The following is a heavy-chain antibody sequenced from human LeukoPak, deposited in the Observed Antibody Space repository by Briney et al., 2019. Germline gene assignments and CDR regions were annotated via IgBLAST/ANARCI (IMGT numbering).Heavy chain of an antibody. J-gene: IGHJ4*02. Sequence: PGGSLRLSCAASGFTFSSYSMNWVRQAPGKGLEWVSSISSSSSCIYYADSVKGRFTISRDNAKNSLYLQMNSLRAEDTAVYYCARDPGSGWSSFDYWGQGTLVTVSS. D-gene: IGHD6-19*01. CDR2: ISSSSSCI. V-gene: IGHV3-21*01. CDR3: ARDPGSGWSSFDY. CDR1: GFTFSSYS.